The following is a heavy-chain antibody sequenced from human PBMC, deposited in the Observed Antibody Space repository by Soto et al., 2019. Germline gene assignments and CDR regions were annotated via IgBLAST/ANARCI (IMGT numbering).Heavy chain of an antibody. CDR1: GFTFSSYG. Sequence: PGGSLRLSCAASGFTFSSYGMHWVRQAPGKGLEWVAVISYDGSNKYYADSVKGRFTISRDNSKNTLYLQMNSLRAEDTAVYYCANLRSRDGGTDYWGQGTLVTVSS. J-gene: IGHJ4*02. V-gene: IGHV3-30*18. CDR2: ISYDGSNK. D-gene: IGHD2-15*01. CDR3: ANLRSRDGGTDY.